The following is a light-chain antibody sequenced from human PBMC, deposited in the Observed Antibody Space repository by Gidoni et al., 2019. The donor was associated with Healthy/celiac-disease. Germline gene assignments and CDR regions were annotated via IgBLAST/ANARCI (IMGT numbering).Light chain of an antibody. J-gene: IGLJ3*02. CDR2: YKSDSDK. CDR1: SGINVGTYR. V-gene: IGLV5-45*02. Sequence: SLSASPGASASLTCTLRSGINVGTYRIYWYQQKPGSPPQYLLRYKSDSDKQQGSGVPSRFSGSKDASANAGILLISGLQSEDEADYYCMIWHSSAWVFGGGTKLTVL. CDR3: MIWHSSAWV.